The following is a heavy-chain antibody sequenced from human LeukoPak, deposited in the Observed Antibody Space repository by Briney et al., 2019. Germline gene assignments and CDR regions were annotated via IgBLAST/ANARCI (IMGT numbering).Heavy chain of an antibody. CDR3: ARGLFWSALDY. Sequence: ASVKVSCKASGYTFTSYAMNWVRQAPGQGLEWMGWINPNSGGTNYAQKFQGRVTMTRDTSISTAYMELSRLRSDDTAVYYCARGLFWSALDYWGQGTLVTVSS. V-gene: IGHV1-2*02. CDR1: GYTFTSYA. D-gene: IGHD3-3*01. J-gene: IGHJ4*02. CDR2: INPNSGGT.